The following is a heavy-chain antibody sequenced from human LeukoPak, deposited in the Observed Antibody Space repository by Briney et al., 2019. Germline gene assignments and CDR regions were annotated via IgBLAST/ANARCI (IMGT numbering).Heavy chain of an antibody. V-gene: IGHV3-30-3*01. D-gene: IGHD6-19*01. CDR2: ISYDGSNK. J-gene: IGHJ4*02. CDR3: AREGYSSGHFDY. Sequence: PGGSLRLSCAASGFTFSSYAMHWVRQAPGKGLEWVAVISYDGSNKYYADSAKGRFTISRVNSKNTLYLQMNSLRAEDTAVYYCAREGYSSGHFDYWGQGTLVTVSS. CDR1: GFTFSSYA.